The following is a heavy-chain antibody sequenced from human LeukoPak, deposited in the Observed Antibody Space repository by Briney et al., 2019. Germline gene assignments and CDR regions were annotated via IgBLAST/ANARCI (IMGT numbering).Heavy chain of an antibody. CDR3: ARRWNYGRNYYIDV. D-gene: IGHD1-7*01. Sequence: PSETLSLTCAVYGGSFSNYYWNWIRQTPGKGLEWLGEINDRGRANYNPSLMSRVTVSVDTSKNQFSLGLTSVTATDTAIYYCARRWNYGRNYYIDVWGKGATVSVSS. CDR1: GGSFSNYY. J-gene: IGHJ6*03. CDR2: INDRGRA. V-gene: IGHV4-34*01.